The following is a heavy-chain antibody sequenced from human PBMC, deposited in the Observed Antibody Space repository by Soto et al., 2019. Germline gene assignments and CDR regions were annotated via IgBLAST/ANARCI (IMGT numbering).Heavy chain of an antibody. CDR3: ARDRDDANGVYYYYMDV. Sequence: PGGSLRLSCATSGFIFTDFGMSWVRRAPGKGLEWVASINWNGDTLGYADSVKGRFTISRDNAKNSLYLQMNSLRAEDTAVYYCARDRDDANGVYYYYMDVWGKGTTVTVSS. D-gene: IGHD3-10*01. CDR1: GFIFTDFG. V-gene: IGHV3-20*04. CDR2: INWNGDTL. J-gene: IGHJ6*03.